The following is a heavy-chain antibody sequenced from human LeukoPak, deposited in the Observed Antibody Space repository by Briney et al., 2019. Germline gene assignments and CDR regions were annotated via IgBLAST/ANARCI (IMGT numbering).Heavy chain of an antibody. CDR3: AKVGDYYGSGKYSNFDY. J-gene: IGHJ4*02. D-gene: IGHD3-10*01. Sequence: PSETLSLTCAVYGGSFSGYYWSWIRQPPGKGLEWIGSIYYSGSTYYNPSLKSRVTISVDTSKNQFSLKLSSVTAADTAVYYCAKVGDYYGSGKYSNFDYWGQGTLVTVSS. CDR2: IYYSGST. V-gene: IGHV4-34*01. CDR1: GGSFSGYY.